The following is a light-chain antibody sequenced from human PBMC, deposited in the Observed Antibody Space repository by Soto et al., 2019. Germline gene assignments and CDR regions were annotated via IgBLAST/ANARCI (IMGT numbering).Light chain of an antibody. Sequence: QSVLTQPRSVSGSPGQSVTISCTGTISDVGGYNYVSWYQHHPGKAPKLLISDVTKRPSWIPDRFSGSKSGNTASLTISDLQADDEADYYCSSYAGDNNLVFGGGTKVTVL. J-gene: IGLJ2*01. CDR1: ISDVGGYNY. CDR2: DVT. CDR3: SSYAGDNNLV. V-gene: IGLV2-11*01.